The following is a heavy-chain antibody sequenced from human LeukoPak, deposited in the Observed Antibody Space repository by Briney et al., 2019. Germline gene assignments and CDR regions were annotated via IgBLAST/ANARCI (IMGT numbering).Heavy chain of an antibody. Sequence: SETLSLTCAVYGGSFSGYYWSWIRQPPGKGLEWIGEINHSGSTNYNPSLKSRVTISVDKSKNQFSLKLSSVTAADTAVYYCARDGTVAGTGLDYWGQGTLVTVSS. D-gene: IGHD6-19*01. CDR1: GGSFSGYY. CDR2: INHSGST. J-gene: IGHJ4*02. CDR3: ARDGTVAGTGLDY. V-gene: IGHV4-34*01.